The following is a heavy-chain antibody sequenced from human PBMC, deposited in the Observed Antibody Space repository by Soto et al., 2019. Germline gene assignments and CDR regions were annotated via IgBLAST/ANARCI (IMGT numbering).Heavy chain of an antibody. CDR1: GYSVTSYW. V-gene: IGHV5-51*01. CDR3: ARLRYCSGGSCYYAFDI. D-gene: IGHD2-15*01. J-gene: IGHJ3*02. Sequence: PGESLKISCKGSGYSVTSYWIGWVRQMPGKGLEWMGIIYPGDSDTRYSPSFQGQVTISADKSISTAYLQWSSLKASDTAMYYCARLRYCSGGSCYYAFDIWGQGTMVTVSS. CDR2: IYPGDSDT.